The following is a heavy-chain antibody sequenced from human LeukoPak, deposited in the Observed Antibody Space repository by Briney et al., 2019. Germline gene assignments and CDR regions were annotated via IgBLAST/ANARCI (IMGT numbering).Heavy chain of an antibody. CDR3: SREGAQGDQSAFDV. CDR1: GFTFSDYI. CDR2: IRRKRNGYTT. D-gene: IGHD2-21*01. J-gene: IGHJ3*01. V-gene: IGHV3-72*01. Sequence: GGSLRLSCAASGFTFSDYILDWVRQAPGKGLEWIGHIRRKRNGYTTEFAASVKGRFTISRDDSEKSMYLHMNNVKTEDTAVYYCSREGAQGDQSAFDVWGQGTMVTVSS.